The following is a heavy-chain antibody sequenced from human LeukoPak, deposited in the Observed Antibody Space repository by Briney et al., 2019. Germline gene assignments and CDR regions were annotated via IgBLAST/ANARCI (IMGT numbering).Heavy chain of an antibody. V-gene: IGHV4-59*01. CDR2: IYYSGST. D-gene: IGHD5-24*01. CDR3: ARDRRDGYKFYYDYYGMDV. Sequence: SETLSLTCTVSGGSISSYYWSWIRQPPGKGLEWIGNIYYSGSTNYNPSLKSRATISVDTSKNQFSLKVSTVTAADTAVYYCARDRRDGYKFYYDYYGMDVWGQGTTVTVSS. CDR1: GGSISSYY. J-gene: IGHJ6*02.